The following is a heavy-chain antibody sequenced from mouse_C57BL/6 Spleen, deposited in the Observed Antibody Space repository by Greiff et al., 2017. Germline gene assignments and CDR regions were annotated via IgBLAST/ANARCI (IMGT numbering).Heavy chain of an antibody. CDR1: GYTFTSYW. D-gene: IGHD2-10*02. V-gene: IGHV1-72*01. J-gene: IGHJ4*01. CDR2: FAPNSGGT. Sequence: QVQLQQPGAELVKPGASVKRSCKASGYTFTSYWMHWVKQRPGRGLEWIGRFAPNSGGTKYNEKFKSKATLPVDKPSGTAHMQLRSLTSEVSAVYDGADQYGNDAMDYWGQGTSVTVSS. CDR3: ADQYGNDAMDY.